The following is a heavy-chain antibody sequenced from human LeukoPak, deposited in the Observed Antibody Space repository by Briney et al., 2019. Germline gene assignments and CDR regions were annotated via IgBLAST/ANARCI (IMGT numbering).Heavy chain of an antibody. CDR1: GFTFSSYA. Sequence: PGGSLRLSCAASGFTFSSYAMSWVRQAPGKGLEWVSAISGSGGSTYYADSVKGRFTISRDNSKNTLYLQMNSLRAEDTAVYYCVKDIFVGVIRGAFDIWGQGTVVTVSS. CDR2: ISGSGGST. V-gene: IGHV3-23*01. D-gene: IGHD3-10*01. CDR3: VKDIFVGVIRGAFDI. J-gene: IGHJ3*02.